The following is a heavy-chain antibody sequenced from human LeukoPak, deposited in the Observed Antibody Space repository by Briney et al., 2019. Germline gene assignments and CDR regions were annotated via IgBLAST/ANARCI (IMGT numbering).Heavy chain of an antibody. Sequence: PGGSLRISCVTSGFTFRSYGMHWVRQAPGKGLEWVAFIRSDGSDEHYADSVKGRFTISRDNSKDTLYLQMNSLGAEDTAVYYCAKDLELAPFDYWGQGTLVTVSS. D-gene: IGHD1-26*01. CDR1: GFTFRSYG. J-gene: IGHJ4*02. CDR2: IRSDGSDE. CDR3: AKDLELAPFDY. V-gene: IGHV3-30*02.